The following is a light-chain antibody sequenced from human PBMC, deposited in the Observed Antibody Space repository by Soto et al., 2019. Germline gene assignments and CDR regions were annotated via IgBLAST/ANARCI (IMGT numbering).Light chain of an antibody. J-gene: IGKJ1*01. CDR2: LAS. Sequence: DIVMTQSPLSLPVTPGEPASISCRSSQRLLNSNGYNSVDRFLQKPGQSPQLLIFLASHRASGGPDRFSGSGSGTYFTLKISRVEAEDVGVYYCMQALRTVWKFGQGTKVSIK. CDR1: QRLLNSNGYNS. V-gene: IGKV2-28*01. CDR3: MQALRTVWK.